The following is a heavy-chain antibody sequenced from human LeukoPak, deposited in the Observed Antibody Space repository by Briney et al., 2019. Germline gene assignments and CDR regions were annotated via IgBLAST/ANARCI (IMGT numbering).Heavy chain of an antibody. Sequence: GGSLRLSCAASGFTFNSYSMNWVRQAPGKGLEWVSSISSSSSYIYYADSVRGRFTISRDNAKNSLYLQMNSLRAEDTAVYYCARGRDGYMGDYWGQGTLVTVSS. CDR1: GFTFNSYS. V-gene: IGHV3-21*01. J-gene: IGHJ4*02. CDR3: ARGRDGYMGDY. CDR2: ISSSSSYI. D-gene: IGHD5-24*01.